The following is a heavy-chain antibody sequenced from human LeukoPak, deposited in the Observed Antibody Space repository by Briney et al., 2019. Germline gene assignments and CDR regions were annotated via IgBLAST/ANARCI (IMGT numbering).Heavy chain of an antibody. CDR2: ISWNSGSI. D-gene: IGHD5-24*01. Sequence: GGSLRLSCAASGFTFDDYAMHWVRLAPGKGLEWVSGISWNSGSIGYADSVKGRFTISRDNAKNSLYLQMNSLRAEDTAVYYCARDVDGYNISNYWGQGTLGTVSS. CDR3: ARDVDGYNISNY. V-gene: IGHV3-9*01. J-gene: IGHJ4*02. CDR1: GFTFDDYA.